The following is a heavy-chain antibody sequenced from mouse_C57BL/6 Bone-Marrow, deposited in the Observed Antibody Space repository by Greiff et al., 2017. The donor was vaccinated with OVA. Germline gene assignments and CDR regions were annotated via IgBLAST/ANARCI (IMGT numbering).Heavy chain of an antibody. CDR3: ARWGLDYAMDY. V-gene: IGHV3-8*01. Sequence: VQLKESGPGLAKPSQTLSLTCSVTGYSITSDYWNWIRQFPGNKLEYIGYISYSGSTYYNPSPKSRISITRDTSKNQYSLQLNSVTTEDTATYYCARWGLDYAMDYWGQGTSVTVSS. J-gene: IGHJ4*01. CDR1: GYSITSDY. D-gene: IGHD3-3*01. CDR2: ISYSGST.